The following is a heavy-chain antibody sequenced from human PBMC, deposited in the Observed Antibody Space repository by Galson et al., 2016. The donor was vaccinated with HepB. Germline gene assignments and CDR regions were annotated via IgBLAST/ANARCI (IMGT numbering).Heavy chain of an antibody. J-gene: IGHJ4*02. CDR2: INPNNGDT. Sequence: SVKVSCKASGYTFTPYDIYWVRQAPGQGLEWMGWINPNNGDTMYGQNFRGRVTLTRDTSISTAYMELDSLTSDDTAVYYCARPVNRVGTGYWGQGTLVTVSS. CDR3: ARPVNRVGTGY. CDR1: GYTFTPYD. D-gene: IGHD1-1*01. V-gene: IGHV1-2*02.